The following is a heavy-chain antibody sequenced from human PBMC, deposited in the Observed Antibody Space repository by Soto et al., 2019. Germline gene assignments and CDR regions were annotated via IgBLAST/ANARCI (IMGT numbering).Heavy chain of an antibody. Sequence: SLTCTVSGVSISSGDYYWSWIRQPPGKGLEWIGYIYYSGSTYYNPSLKSRVTISVDTSKNQFSLKLSSVTAADTAVYYCARDNILGILYGGMDVWGQGTTVTVSS. CDR1: GVSISSGDYY. CDR3: ARDNILGILYGGMDV. J-gene: IGHJ6*02. V-gene: IGHV4-30-4*01. D-gene: IGHD3-3*01. CDR2: IYYSGST.